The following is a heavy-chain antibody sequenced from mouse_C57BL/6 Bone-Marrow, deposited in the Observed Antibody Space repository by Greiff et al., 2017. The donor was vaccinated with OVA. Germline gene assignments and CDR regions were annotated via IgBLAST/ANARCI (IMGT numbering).Heavy chain of an antibody. Sequence: EVNVVESGEGLVKPGGSLKLSCAASGFTFSSYAMSWVRQTPEKRLEWVAYISSGGDYIYYADTVKGRFTISRDNARNTLYLQMSSLKSEDTAVDYCTGKYDGYPHYAMDDWGKGTSVTVSS. J-gene: IGHJ4*01. D-gene: IGHD2-3*01. CDR2: ISSGGDYI. CDR1: GFTFSSYA. CDR3: TGKYDGYPHYAMDD. V-gene: IGHV5-9-1*02.